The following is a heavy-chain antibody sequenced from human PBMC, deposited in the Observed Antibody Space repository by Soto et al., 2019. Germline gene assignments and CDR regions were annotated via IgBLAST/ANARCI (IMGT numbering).Heavy chain of an antibody. Sequence: EVQLLESGGGLVQPGGSLRLSCAASGFTFSSYAMSWVRQAPGKGLEWVSAISGSGGSTYYADSVKGRFTISRDNSKNTLYLQMNSLRVEDTAVYYCAKDRGAPYDYIWGSYRYDAFDIWGQGTMVTVSS. CDR3: AKDRGAPYDYIWGSYRYDAFDI. V-gene: IGHV3-23*01. CDR1: GFTFSSYA. CDR2: ISGSGGST. J-gene: IGHJ3*02. D-gene: IGHD3-16*02.